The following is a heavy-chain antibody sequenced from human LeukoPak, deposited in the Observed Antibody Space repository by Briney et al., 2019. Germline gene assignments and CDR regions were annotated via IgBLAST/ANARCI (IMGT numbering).Heavy chain of an antibody. Sequence: PGGSLRLSCAASGFTFSSYAMHWVRQAPGKGLEWVAVISYDGSNKYYADSVKGRFTISRDNSKNTLYLRMNSLRAEDTAVYYCARVGALRIYYYGMDVWGQGTTVTVSS. CDR3: ARVGALRIYYYGMDV. J-gene: IGHJ6*02. CDR1: GFTFSSYA. CDR2: ISYDGSNK. D-gene: IGHD1-26*01. V-gene: IGHV3-30-3*01.